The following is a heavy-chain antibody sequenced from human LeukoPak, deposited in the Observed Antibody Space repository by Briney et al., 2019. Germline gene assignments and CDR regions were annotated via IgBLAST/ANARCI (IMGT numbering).Heavy chain of an antibody. CDR3: ARTGYLHFDY. J-gene: IGHJ4*02. CDR1: GFAFSSYE. D-gene: IGHD3-9*01. CDR2: ISSSGSTI. Sequence: GGSLRLSCAASGFAFSSYEMNWVRQAPGKGLEWVSYISSSGSTIYYADSVKGRFTISRDNAKNSLYLQMNSLRAEDTAVYYCARTGYLHFDYWGQGTLVTVSS. V-gene: IGHV3-48*03.